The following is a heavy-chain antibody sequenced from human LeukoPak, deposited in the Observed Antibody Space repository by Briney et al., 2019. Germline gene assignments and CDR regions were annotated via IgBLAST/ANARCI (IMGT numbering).Heavy chain of an antibody. J-gene: IGHJ4*02. D-gene: IGHD5-24*01. CDR2: IHSSGSA. CDR1: GASLNDYY. Sequence: PPETLSLTCTVSGASLNDYYWSWIRQPPGKALEWIGFIHSSGSANSNPSLTSRVTISIVTSKNQFSLNLRSLTAADTAVYFCASGAADGYNFGFDYWGQGTLAAVSS. CDR3: ASGAADGYNFGFDY. V-gene: IGHV4-59*12.